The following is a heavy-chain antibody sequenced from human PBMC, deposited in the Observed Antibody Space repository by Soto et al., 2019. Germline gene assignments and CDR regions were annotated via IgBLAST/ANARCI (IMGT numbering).Heavy chain of an antibody. CDR3: ARDLYCSSGSCHDFFDP. Sequence: ASVKVSCKVSGYTLTELSMHWVRQAPGKGLEWMGGFDPEDGETIYAQKFQGRVTMTKDTSTDTAYMELSSLRSEDTAVYYCARDLYCSSGSCHDFFDPWGQGTQVTVSS. D-gene: IGHD2-15*01. J-gene: IGHJ5*02. CDR1: GYTLTELS. CDR2: FDPEDGET. V-gene: IGHV1-24*01.